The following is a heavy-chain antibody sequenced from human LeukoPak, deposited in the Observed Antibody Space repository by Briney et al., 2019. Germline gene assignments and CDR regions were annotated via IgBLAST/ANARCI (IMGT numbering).Heavy chain of an antibody. CDR1: GGTFSSYV. Sequence: GASVKVSCEASGGTFSSYVISWVRQAPGQGLEWMGGIIPIFGTANYAQKFQGRVTITADESTSTAYMELSSLRSEDTAVYYCARERIAAAGSLLYYYGMDVWGQGTTVTVSS. D-gene: IGHD6-13*01. V-gene: IGHV1-69*13. J-gene: IGHJ6*02. CDR3: ARERIAAAGSLLYYYGMDV. CDR2: IIPIFGTA.